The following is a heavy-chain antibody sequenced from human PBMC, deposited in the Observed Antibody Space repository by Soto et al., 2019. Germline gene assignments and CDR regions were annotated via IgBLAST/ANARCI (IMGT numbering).Heavy chain of an antibody. D-gene: IGHD2-15*01. Sequence: QVQLVESGGGVVQPGTSLRLSCAASGFTFRIYGMHWVRQAPGKGLEWLAVISNDGSNKYLADSVKGRLALSRDNSRNTLYLQINSLRVEDTAVYYCGKDTLDCSGGDCPLYYYYGMDVWGQGTTVTVSS. J-gene: IGHJ6*02. CDR2: ISNDGSNK. CDR3: GKDTLDCSGGDCPLYYYYGMDV. CDR1: GFTFRIYG. V-gene: IGHV3-30*18.